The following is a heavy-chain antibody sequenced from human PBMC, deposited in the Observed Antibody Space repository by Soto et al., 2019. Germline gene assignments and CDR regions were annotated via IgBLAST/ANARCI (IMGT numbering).Heavy chain of an antibody. Sequence: GGSLRLSCAASGFTFSSYGMHWVRQAPGKGLEWVAVIWYDGSNKYYADSVKGRFTISRDNSKNTLYLQMNSLRAEDTAVYYCASDTRSFGDPEYYYYYMDVWGKGTTVTVSS. CDR1: GFTFSSYG. CDR3: ASDTRSFGDPEYYYYYMDV. D-gene: IGHD4-17*01. V-gene: IGHV3-33*01. CDR2: IWYDGSNK. J-gene: IGHJ6*03.